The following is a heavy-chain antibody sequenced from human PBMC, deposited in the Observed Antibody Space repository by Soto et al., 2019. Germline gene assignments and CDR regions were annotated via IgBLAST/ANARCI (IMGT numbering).Heavy chain of an antibody. V-gene: IGHV3-30*04. CDR3: AREPPGKAFDI. CDR2: ISYDGSNK. J-gene: IGHJ3*02. CDR1: GFTFSSYA. Sequence: GGSLRLSCAASGFTFSSYAMHWVRQAPGKGLEWVAVISYDGSNKYYADSVKGRFTISRDNSKNTLYLQMNSLRADDTAVYYCAREPPGKAFDIWGQGTMVTVSS.